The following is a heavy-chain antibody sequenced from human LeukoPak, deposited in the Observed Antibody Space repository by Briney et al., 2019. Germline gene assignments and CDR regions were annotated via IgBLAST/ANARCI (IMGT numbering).Heavy chain of an antibody. V-gene: IGHV1-46*01. CDR3: GRGTNRYKFDY. CDR2: INPSGGST. J-gene: IGHJ4*02. D-gene: IGHD5-18*01. Sequence: GASVNVSCKASGYTFTSYYMHWVRQAPGQGLEWMGIINPSGGSTSYAQKFQGRVTMTRDTSTSTVYMELSSLRSEDTAVYYCGRGTNRYKFDYWGQGTLVTVSS. CDR1: GYTFTSYY.